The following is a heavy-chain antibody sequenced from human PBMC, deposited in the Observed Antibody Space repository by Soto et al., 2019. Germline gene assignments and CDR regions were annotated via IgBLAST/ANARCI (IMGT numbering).Heavy chain of an antibody. D-gene: IGHD6-13*01. CDR2: INHRGNT. V-gene: IGHV4-34*01. CDR3: ARGSEATAGTWYFDY. J-gene: IGHJ4*02. Sequence: PFETPYLTCAVLWGTLLGFYWRWILPSPEKGLEWIGEINHRGNTKDNPSLKSRVTISVDTSKNQFSLKLSTVTAADTAVYYCARGSEATAGTWYFDYWGQGMLVTVSS. CDR1: WGTLLGFY.